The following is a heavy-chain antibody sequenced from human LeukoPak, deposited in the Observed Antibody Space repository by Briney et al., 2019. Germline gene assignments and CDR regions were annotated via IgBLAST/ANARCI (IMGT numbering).Heavy chain of an antibody. CDR1: GGTFSSYA. Sequence: ASVKVSCKAPGGTFSSYAISWVRQAPGQGLEWMGGIIPIFGTANYAQKFQGRVTITADESTSTAYMELSSLRSEDTAVYYCARVRDSSGYENDLYYYYYMDVWGKGTTVTVSS. V-gene: IGHV1-69*01. CDR3: ARVRDSSGYENDLYYYYYMDV. D-gene: IGHD3-22*01. J-gene: IGHJ6*03. CDR2: IIPIFGTA.